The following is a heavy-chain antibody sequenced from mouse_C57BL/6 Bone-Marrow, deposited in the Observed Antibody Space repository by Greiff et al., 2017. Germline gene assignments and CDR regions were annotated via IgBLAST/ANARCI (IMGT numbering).Heavy chain of an antibody. CDR1: GYTFTSYW. Sequence: VQLQQPGAELVMPGASVKLSCKASGYTFTSYWMHWVKQRPGQGLEWIGEIDPSDSYTNYNQKFQGKSTLTVDKSSSTAYMQLSSLTSEDSAVYYGARNYGSSPYYFDYWGQGTTLTVSS. CDR3: ARNYGSSPYYFDY. J-gene: IGHJ2*01. CDR2: IDPSDSYT. D-gene: IGHD1-1*01. V-gene: IGHV1-69*01.